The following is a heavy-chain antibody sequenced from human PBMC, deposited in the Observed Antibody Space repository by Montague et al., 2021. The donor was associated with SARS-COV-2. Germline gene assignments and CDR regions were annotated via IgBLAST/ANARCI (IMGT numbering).Heavy chain of an antibody. D-gene: IGHD3-10*01. CDR2: IYYSGNY. J-gene: IGHJ4*02. V-gene: IGHV4-39*01. Sequence: SETLSLTCTVSGGSISSSSYYWGWIRQPPGKGLEWVGSIYYSGNYYYYPSRKSRVTIYVDTSQNQFSLNPSSVTAADTAVYYCARVSGSGSYLVYWGQGTLVTVSS. CDR3: ARVSGSGSYLVY. CDR1: GGSISSSSYY.